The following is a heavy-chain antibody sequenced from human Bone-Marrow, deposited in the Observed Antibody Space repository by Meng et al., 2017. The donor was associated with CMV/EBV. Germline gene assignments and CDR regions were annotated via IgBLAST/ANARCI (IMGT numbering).Heavy chain of an antibody. CDR2: INPNSGGT. CDR1: GYTFTGYY. J-gene: IGHJ4*02. V-gene: IGHV1-2*02. Sequence: QVQCVQSGSEVKNPGSIVKGSYKASGYTFTGYYIHAVRQAPGQGLEWRGWINPNSGGTNYAQKFQGRVTMTRDTSISTAYMELSRLRSDDTAVYYCSYGSGSYYPFDYWGQGTLVTVSS. D-gene: IGHD3-10*01. CDR3: SYGSGSYYPFDY.